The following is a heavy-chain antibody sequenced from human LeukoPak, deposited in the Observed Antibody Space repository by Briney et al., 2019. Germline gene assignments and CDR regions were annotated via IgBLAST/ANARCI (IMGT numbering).Heavy chain of an antibody. CDR3: ARGPPGRVYDSSKRGLFDP. CDR2: INPSGGST. J-gene: IGHJ5*02. CDR1: GYTFSSYY. V-gene: IGHV1-46*01. D-gene: IGHD3-22*01. Sequence: ASVKVSCKASGYTFSSYYMHWVRQAPGQGLEWKGIINPSGGSTSYAQKFQGRVTVTRDTSTSTVFMELSSLRSEDTAVYYCARGPPGRVYDSSKRGLFDPWGQGTLVTVSS.